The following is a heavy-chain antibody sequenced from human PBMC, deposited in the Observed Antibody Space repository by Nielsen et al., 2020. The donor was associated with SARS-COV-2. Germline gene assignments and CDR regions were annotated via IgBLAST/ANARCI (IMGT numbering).Heavy chain of an antibody. J-gene: IGHJ3*02. CDR1: GFTFSSYG. V-gene: IGHV3-30*18. CDR2: ISYDGSNK. Sequence: GGSLRLSCAASGFTFSSYGRHWVRQAPGKGLEWVAVISYDGSNKYYADSVKGRFTISRDNSKNTLYLQMNSLRAEDTAVYYCAKLSELLDAFDIWVQGTMVTVSS. D-gene: IGHD1-26*01. CDR3: AKLSELLDAFDI.